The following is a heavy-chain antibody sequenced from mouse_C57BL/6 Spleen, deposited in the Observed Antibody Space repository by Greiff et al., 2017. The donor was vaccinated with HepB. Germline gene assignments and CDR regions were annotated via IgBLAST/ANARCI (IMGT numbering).Heavy chain of an antibody. Sequence: QVQLKQPGAELVKPGASVKLSCKASGYTFTSYWMHWVKQRPGQGLEWIGMIHPNSGSTNYNEKFKSKATLTVDKPSSTAYMQLSSLTSEDSAVYYCARGDYDNRVAYWGQGTTLTVSS. D-gene: IGHD2-1*01. CDR1: GYTFTSYW. CDR3: ARGDYDNRVAY. V-gene: IGHV1-64*01. CDR2: IHPNSGST. J-gene: IGHJ2*01.